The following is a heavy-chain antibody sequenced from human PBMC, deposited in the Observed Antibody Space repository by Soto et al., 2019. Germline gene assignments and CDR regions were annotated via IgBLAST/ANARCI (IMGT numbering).Heavy chain of an antibody. CDR1: GVSLSSSSW. J-gene: IGHJ4*02. CDR2: IYHSRST. CDR3: AGGFGSGHYDF. V-gene: IGHV4-4*02. Sequence: QVQVQESGPGLVKPSGTLSLTCAVSGVSLSSSSWWSWVRQPPGKGLEWIGEIYHSRSTNYNPSLKSRGAXSXPKSKNQFSLKLASVPAADTAAYYCAGGFGSGHYDFWGQGTLVTVSS. D-gene: IGHD3-10*01.